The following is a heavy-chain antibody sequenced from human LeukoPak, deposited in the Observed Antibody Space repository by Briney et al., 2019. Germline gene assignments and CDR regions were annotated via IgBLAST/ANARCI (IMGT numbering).Heavy chain of an antibody. D-gene: IGHD2-21*01. CDR1: GFTFSSYG. Sequence: GGSLRLSCAASGFTFSSYGMSWVRQAPGKGLEWVSAISGSGGSTYYADSVKGRFTISRDNSKNTLYLQMNSLRAEDTAVYYCAKGIVVVLDAFDIWGQGTMVTVPS. J-gene: IGHJ3*02. V-gene: IGHV3-23*01. CDR3: AKGIVVVLDAFDI. CDR2: ISGSGGST.